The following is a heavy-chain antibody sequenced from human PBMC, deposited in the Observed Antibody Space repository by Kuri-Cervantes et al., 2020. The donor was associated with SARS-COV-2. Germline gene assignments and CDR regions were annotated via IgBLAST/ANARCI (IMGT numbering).Heavy chain of an antibody. CDR1: GFTFSSYG. CDR3: ARGEVGEVYYDFWSGYYSGCVDG. Sequence: GESLKISCAASGFTFSSYGMHWVRQAPGKGLEWVAVIWYDGSNKYYADSVKGRFTISRDNSKNTLYLQMNSLRAEDTAVYFCARGEVGEVYYDFWSGYYSGCVDGWGQGTLVTVSS. CDR2: IWYDGSNK. D-gene: IGHD3-3*01. J-gene: IGHJ4*02. V-gene: IGHV3-30*19.